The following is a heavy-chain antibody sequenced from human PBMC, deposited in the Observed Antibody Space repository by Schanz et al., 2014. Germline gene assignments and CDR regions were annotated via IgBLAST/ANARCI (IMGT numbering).Heavy chain of an antibody. J-gene: IGHJ6*02. CDR2: ITYNGGTI. D-gene: IGHD3-10*01. Sequence: EVQLVESGGGLVQPGGSLKLSCAASGLIFSSYAMSWVRQAPGKGLEWISYITYNGGTIYYADSVKGRFTISRDNAKNSLYLQMNSLRAEDAAVYYCAKDGPGGSGSYSADGDMDVWGQGTTVTVSS. CDR3: AKDGPGGSGSYSADGDMDV. CDR1: GLIFSSYA. V-gene: IGHV3-48*01.